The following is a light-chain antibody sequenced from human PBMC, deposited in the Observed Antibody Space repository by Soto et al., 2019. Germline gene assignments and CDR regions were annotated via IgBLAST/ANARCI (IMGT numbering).Light chain of an antibody. J-gene: IGKJ2*01. Sequence: DIQMTQSPSPLSASVRDRVTITCRASQSISIWLAWYQQKAGKAPKLLIYDDSSLENGVPSRFSGRGSGTEFTLTIGSLQPDDFATYYCQQYNSSPYTFGQGTKLEI. CDR2: DDS. V-gene: IGKV1-5*01. CDR1: QSISIW. CDR3: QQYNSSPYT.